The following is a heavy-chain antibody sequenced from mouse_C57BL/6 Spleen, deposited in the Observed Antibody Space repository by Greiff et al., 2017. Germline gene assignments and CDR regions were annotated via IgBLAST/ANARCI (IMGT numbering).Heavy chain of an antibody. V-gene: IGHV1-53*01. Sequence: VQLQQPGTELVKPGASVKLSCKASGYTFTSYWMHWVKQRPGQGLEWIGNINPSNGGTNYNEKFKSKATLTVDKSSSTAYMQLSSLTSEDSAVYYCAREASYYSTLFDYWGQGTTLTVSS. J-gene: IGHJ2*01. CDR1: GYTFTSYW. CDR2: INPSNGGT. CDR3: AREASYYSTLFDY. D-gene: IGHD2-5*01.